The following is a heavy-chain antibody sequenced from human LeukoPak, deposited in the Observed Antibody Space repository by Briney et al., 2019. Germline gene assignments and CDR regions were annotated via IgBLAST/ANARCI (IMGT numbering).Heavy chain of an antibody. D-gene: IGHD3-9*01. J-gene: IGHJ4*02. CDR3: ARDEIYYDILTGYRHFDY. CDR2: INYSGGT. Sequence: SETLSLTCTVSGASISSSAYHWGWIRQPPGKGLEWIGSINYSGGTHYNPSLKSRVTISADKSKNQSSLKLSSVTAADTAVYYCARDEIYYDILTGYRHFDYWGQGTLVTVFS. CDR1: GASISSSAYH. V-gene: IGHV4-39*02.